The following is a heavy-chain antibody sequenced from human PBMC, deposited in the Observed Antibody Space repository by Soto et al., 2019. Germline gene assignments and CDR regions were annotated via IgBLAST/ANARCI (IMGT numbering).Heavy chain of an antibody. CDR1: GFTFTNYA. CDR3: ARDTTAYCSGGSCSGY. Sequence: PGGSLRLSCAASGFTFTNYAMSWVRQAPGKGLDWVSVISGSGGNTYYADSVKGRFTISRDNSKNTLYLQMNSLRSDDTAVYYCARDTTAYCSGGSCSGYWGQGTLVTVSS. J-gene: IGHJ4*02. D-gene: IGHD2-15*01. V-gene: IGHV3-23*01. CDR2: ISGSGGNT.